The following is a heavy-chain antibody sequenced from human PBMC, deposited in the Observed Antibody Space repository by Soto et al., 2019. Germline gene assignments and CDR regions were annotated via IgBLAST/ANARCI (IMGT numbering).Heavy chain of an antibody. CDR3: AKERSSGWSFDY. CDR1: GFTFSSYA. V-gene: IGHV3-23*01. Sequence: PGGSLRLSCAASGFTFSSYAMTWVRQAPGKGLEWVSGISGSGDSTYYADSVKGRFTVSRDNSKNTLYLQMNSLRAEDTAVFYCAKERSSGWSFDYWGQGTLVTV. CDR2: ISGSGDST. D-gene: IGHD6-19*01. J-gene: IGHJ4*02.